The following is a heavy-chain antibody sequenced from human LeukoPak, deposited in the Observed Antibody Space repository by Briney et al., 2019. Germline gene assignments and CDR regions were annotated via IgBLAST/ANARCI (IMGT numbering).Heavy chain of an antibody. CDR1: GDSTNTYF. V-gene: IGHV4-59*01. CDR2: IYYTGTT. J-gene: IGHJ4*02. CDR3: ARGRRSHYDYVWGSYLYYFDY. D-gene: IGHD3-16*02. Sequence: SETLSLTCTMSGDSTNTYFWSWIRQPPGKGLEWIGYIYYTGTTNYNPSLKSRVTISVDTSKNQFSLKLSSVTAADTAVYYCARGRRSHYDYVWGSYLYYFDYWGQGTLVTVSS.